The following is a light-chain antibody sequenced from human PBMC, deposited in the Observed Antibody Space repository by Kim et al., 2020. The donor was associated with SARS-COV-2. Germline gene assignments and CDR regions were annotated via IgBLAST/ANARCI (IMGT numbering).Light chain of an antibody. CDR1: QTLLYNSDNNNY. J-gene: IGKJ4*01. CDR2: WAS. Sequence: ATVNRKSSQTLLYNSDNNNYLAWYQQRPGQPPRLLIYWASNRASGVPERFSGSGSGTDFTLTISSLQAEDVATYYCHQYISSPLTFGGGTKVDIK. V-gene: IGKV4-1*01. CDR3: HQYISSPLT.